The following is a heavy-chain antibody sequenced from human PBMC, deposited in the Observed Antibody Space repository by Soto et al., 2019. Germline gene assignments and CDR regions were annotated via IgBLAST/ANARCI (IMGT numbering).Heavy chain of an antibody. CDR3: ARVHTYYDILSPLGY. V-gene: IGHV3-30-3*01. CDR1: GFTFSSYA. Sequence: QVQLVESGGGVVQPGRSLRLSCAASGFTFSSYAMHWVRQAPGKGLEWVAVISYDGSNKYYADSVKGRFTSSRDNSKNTLYLQMNSLRAEDTAVYYCARVHTYYDILSPLGYWGQGTLVTVSS. J-gene: IGHJ4*02. CDR2: ISYDGSNK. D-gene: IGHD3-9*01.